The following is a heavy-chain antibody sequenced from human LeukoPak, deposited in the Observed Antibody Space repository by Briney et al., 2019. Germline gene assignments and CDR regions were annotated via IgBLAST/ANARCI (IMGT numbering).Heavy chain of an antibody. J-gene: IGHJ6*03. CDR3: ARGYCSSTSCYYYYMDV. CDR2: IGAYNGNT. CDR1: GYTFTNYG. Sequence: ASVTVSCKASGYTFTNYGISWVRQAPGQGLEWMGWIGAYNGNTNNAQKLQGRVTMTTDTSTSTAYMELRSLRSDDTAVYYCARGYCSSTSCYYYYMDVWGKGTTVTVSS. D-gene: IGHD2-2*01. V-gene: IGHV1-18*01.